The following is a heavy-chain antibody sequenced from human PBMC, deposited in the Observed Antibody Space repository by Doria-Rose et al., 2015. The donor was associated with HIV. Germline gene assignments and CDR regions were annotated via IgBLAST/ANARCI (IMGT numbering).Heavy chain of an antibody. V-gene: IGHV2-26*01. J-gene: IGHJ4*02. Sequence: QVQLVQSGPVLVKPAETLTLTCTVSGVSLSSPGMGVSWIRQPPGKALEWLANIFSYDERSYKTSLKSRLTISSGTSTSQLVLTMTDMDPVDTATYYCARIKSSRWSHKYYFDFWGQGALVIVSA. CDR1: GVSLSSPGMG. CDR2: IFSYDER. CDR3: ARIKSSRWSHKYYFDF. D-gene: IGHD6-13*01.